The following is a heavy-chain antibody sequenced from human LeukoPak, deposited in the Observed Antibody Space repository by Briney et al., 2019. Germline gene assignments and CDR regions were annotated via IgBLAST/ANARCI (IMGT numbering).Heavy chain of an antibody. CDR3: AKYSGSQACEY. V-gene: IGHV3-7*01. D-gene: IGHD1-26*01. CDR2: IKQDGSDK. Sequence: GGSMRLSCLPAGLSFTNYWMSWVRQAPEDGMEWVGKIKQDGSDKHYVDSVKGPFTTSRDNAKNSLYLQMDSLRAEDTAVYYCAKYSGSQACEYWGQGTLVTVSS. J-gene: IGHJ4*02. CDR1: GLSFTNYW.